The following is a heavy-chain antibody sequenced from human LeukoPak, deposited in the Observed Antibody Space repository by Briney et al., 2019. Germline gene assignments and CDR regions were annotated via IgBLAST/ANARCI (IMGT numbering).Heavy chain of an antibody. D-gene: IGHD3-10*01. J-gene: IGHJ4*02. CDR3: ARDSYGWGSYEY. CDR1: GFIFSGSW. Sequence: PGGSLRLSCAASGFIFSGSWMSWVRQAPGKGLEWLAHIKGDGSREIYLGSVKERFLISRDNAKNSLYLQMNNLRAEDTAVYYCARDSYGWGSYEYWGQGTLVTVSS. V-gene: IGHV3-7*01. CDR2: IKGDGSRE.